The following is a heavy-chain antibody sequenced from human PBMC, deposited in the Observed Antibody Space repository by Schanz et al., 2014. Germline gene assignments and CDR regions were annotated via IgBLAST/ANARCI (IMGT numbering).Heavy chain of an antibody. CDR2: ISASGGST. J-gene: IGHJ6*02. Sequence: EGQLLESGGGLIQPGGSLRLSCAASGFTFSSYAMSWVRQAPGKGLEWVSTISASGGSTYYADSVKGRFTISRDNSKNILYLQMKSLRADDTAVFYCEKGMGYCSGGTCYDYYYYGLDVWGQGATVTVSS. D-gene: IGHD2-15*01. V-gene: IGHV3-23*01. CDR3: EKGMGYCSGGTCYDYYYYGLDV. CDR1: GFTFSSYA.